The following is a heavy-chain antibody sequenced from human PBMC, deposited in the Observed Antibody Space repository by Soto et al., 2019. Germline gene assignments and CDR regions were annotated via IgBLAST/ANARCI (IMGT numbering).Heavy chain of an antibody. Sequence: GESLKISCKGSGYTFTNYWIGWVRQMPGKGLEWMGIIYPGDSNTKYNPSFQGQVTISADKSITTTYLQWSSLKASDTAIYYCAASIFYYGMDVWGQGTTVTVSS. CDR2: IYPGDSNT. J-gene: IGHJ6*02. CDR1: GYTFTNYW. V-gene: IGHV5-51*01. CDR3: AASIFYYGMDV.